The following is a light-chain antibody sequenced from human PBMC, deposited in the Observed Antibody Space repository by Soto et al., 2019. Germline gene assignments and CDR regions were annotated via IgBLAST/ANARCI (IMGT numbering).Light chain of an antibody. CDR3: QQYNNWPL. J-gene: IGKJ3*01. CDR1: QSVSRN. CDR2: GAS. V-gene: IGKV3-15*01. Sequence: EIVMTQSPATLSVSPGERATLSCRASQSVSRNLAWYQQKPGQAPRLLIYGASTRATGIPARFSGSGSGTEFTLTISSLQSEDFAVYYCQQYNNWPLFGPGTKVYIK.